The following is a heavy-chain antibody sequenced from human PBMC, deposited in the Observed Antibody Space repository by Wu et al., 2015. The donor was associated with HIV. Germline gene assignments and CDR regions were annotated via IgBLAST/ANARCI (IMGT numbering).Heavy chain of an antibody. V-gene: IGHV1-24*01. D-gene: IGHD5-18*01. CDR1: GYTVTDLS. J-gene: IGHJ4*02. CDR2: FDSEHGET. Sequence: QVQLIQSGTEVKKPGASVKVSCKISGYTVTDLSIHWVRQTPGNGLEWMGGFDSEHGETVYAQKFQGRLTMTEDTSAETAYMELSSLRSEDTAVYYCARDEGYSYGPYYFDYWGQGTLVTVSS. CDR3: ARDEGYSYGPYYFDY.